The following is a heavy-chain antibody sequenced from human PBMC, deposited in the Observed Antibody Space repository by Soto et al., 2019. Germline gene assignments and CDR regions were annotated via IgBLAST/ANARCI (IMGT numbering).Heavy chain of an antibody. D-gene: IGHD3-10*01. J-gene: IGHJ5*02. Sequence: QVPLVQSGAEVKKPGASVKVSCKASGYTFTGYYMHWVRQAPGQGLEWMGWINPNSGGTNYAQKFQGRVTMTRDTSISTAYMELSRLRSDDTAVYYCASSLLWFGELLPTGWFDPWGQGTLVTVSS. CDR3: ASSLLWFGELLPTGWFDP. CDR2: INPNSGGT. V-gene: IGHV1-2*02. CDR1: GYTFTGYY.